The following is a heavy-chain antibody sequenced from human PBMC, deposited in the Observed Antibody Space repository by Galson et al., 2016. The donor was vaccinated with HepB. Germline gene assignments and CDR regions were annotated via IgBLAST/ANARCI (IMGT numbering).Heavy chain of an antibody. CDR1: GFTFSTYA. CDR3: AKDSGNSAGSYDH. J-gene: IGHJ4*02. V-gene: IGHV3-23*01. D-gene: IGHD4-23*01. CDR2: LGGSGGDK. Sequence: SLRLSCAASGFTFSTYAMSWVRQAPGEGLEWVSGLGGSGGDKHYADSVTGRSTISKHNGKNILYVYMNSLRVDDTAVYFCAKDSGNSAGSYDHWGQGTLVTVSS.